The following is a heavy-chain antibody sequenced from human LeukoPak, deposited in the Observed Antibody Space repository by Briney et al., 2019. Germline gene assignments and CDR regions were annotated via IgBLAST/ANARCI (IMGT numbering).Heavy chain of an antibody. J-gene: IGHJ4*02. Sequence: PGGSLRLSCVASGFTFSQYSMNWVRQAPGKGLEWLAYISGRTSTIQYADSVRGRFTISRDNAKKSLYLQMNSLRAEDTGVYYCARLVGASTLIDYWDQGTLVTVSS. D-gene: IGHD1-26*01. CDR3: ARLVGASTLIDY. V-gene: IGHV3-48*04. CDR1: GFTFSQYS. CDR2: ISGRTSTI.